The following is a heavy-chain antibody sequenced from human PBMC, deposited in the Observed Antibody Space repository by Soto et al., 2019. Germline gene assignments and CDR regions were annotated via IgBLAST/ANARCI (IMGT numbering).Heavy chain of an antibody. V-gene: IGHV4-4*07. J-gene: IGHJ5*02. D-gene: IGHD6-13*01. CDR2: IYTSGST. CDR1: GGSISSYY. CDR3: ARDVAAAGRGNWFDP. Sequence: PSETLSLTCTVSGGSISSYYWSWIRQPAGKGLEWIGRIYTSGSTNYNPSPKSRVTMSVDTSKNQFSLKLSSVTAADTAVYYCARDVAAAGRGNWFDPWGQGTLVTSPQ.